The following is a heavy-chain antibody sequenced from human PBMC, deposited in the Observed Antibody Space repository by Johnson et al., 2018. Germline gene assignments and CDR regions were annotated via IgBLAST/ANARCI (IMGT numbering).Heavy chain of an antibody. D-gene: IGHD3-9*01. CDR1: GFTFSSYA. CDR3: VKDGRLLRYFDWAVIFQH. J-gene: IGHJ1*01. Sequence: QVQLGQAGGGLVQPGRSLRLFCAASGFTFSSYAMHWVREAPGKGLEWVAVISYDVSKKYYADSVKGRFTIARDNSKNTLYLQMNSLRAEETAVYYCVKDGRLLRYFDWAVIFQHWGQGSLVTGSS. CDR2: ISYDVSKK. V-gene: IGHV3-30-3*01.